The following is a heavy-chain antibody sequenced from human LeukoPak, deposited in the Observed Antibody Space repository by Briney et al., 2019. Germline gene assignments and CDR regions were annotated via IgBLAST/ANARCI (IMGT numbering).Heavy chain of an antibody. CDR1: GYTFTSFG. D-gene: IGHD3-3*01. Sequence: GASVKVSCKASGYTFTSFGVSWVRQTPGQGLEWMGWISAKNGKTNYAQNFQDRVTMTTDTSTSTAYIELRGLRSDDTAVYYCARGVFRFVELFPHSGTTHNSYYMDVWGRGTTVTVSS. V-gene: IGHV1-18*01. J-gene: IGHJ6*03. CDR2: ISAKNGKT. CDR3: ARGVFRFVELFPHSGTTHNSYYMDV.